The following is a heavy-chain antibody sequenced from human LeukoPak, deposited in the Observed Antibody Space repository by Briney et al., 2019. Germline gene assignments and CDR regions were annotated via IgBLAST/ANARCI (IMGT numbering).Heavy chain of an antibody. D-gene: IGHD3-3*01. CDR3: TTDPQRGYYFDY. J-gene: IGHJ4*02. CDR2: IKSNSDGGRT. Sequence: GGSLRPSCAVSGFTFSNAWMSWVRQAPGKGLEWVGRIKSNSDGGRTDSAAPVKGRFTISRDDSKNTLYLQMNSLKTEDTGVYYCTTDPQRGYYFDYWGQGTLVTVSS. V-gene: IGHV3-15*01. CDR1: GFTFSNAW.